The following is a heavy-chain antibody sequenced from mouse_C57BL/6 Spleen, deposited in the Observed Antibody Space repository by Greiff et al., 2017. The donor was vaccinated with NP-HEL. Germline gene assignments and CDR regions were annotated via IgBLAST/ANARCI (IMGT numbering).Heavy chain of an antibody. D-gene: IGHD5-5*01. CDR3: ARKDYLYAMDY. V-gene: IGHV1-72*01. J-gene: IGHJ4*01. CDR2: IDPNSGGT. Sequence: QVQLQQPGAELVKPGASVQLSCKASGYTFTSYWMHWVKQRPGRGLEWIGRIDPNSGGTKYNEQFKSKATLTVDKPSSTAYMQLSSLTSEDSAVYYCARKDYLYAMDYWGQGTSVTVSS. CDR1: GYTFTSYW.